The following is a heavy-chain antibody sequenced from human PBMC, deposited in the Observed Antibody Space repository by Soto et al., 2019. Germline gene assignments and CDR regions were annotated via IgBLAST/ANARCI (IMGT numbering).Heavy chain of an antibody. CDR3: AKGGRIAVATPLSLFDY. CDR2: ISGSGGST. Sequence: EVQLLESGGGLVQPGGSLRLSCAASGFTFSSYAMSWVRQAPGKGLEWVSAISGSGGSTYYADSVKGRFTISRDNSKNTLYLQMNSLRAEDTAVYYCAKGGRIAVATPLSLFDYWGQGTLVTVSS. CDR1: GFTFSSYA. J-gene: IGHJ4*02. V-gene: IGHV3-23*01. D-gene: IGHD6-19*01.